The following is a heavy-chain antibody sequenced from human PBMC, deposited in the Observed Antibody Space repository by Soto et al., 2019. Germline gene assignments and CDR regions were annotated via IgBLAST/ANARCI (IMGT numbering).Heavy chain of an antibody. D-gene: IGHD6-19*01. V-gene: IGHV4-31*03. CDR1: GASISSGGYY. CDR3: TRDRGRGPSWSSGWFDY. J-gene: IGHJ4*02. CDR2: IYYSGST. Sequence: SETLSLTCTVSGASISSGGYYWSWIRQHPGKGLEWIGFIYYSGSTYYNPSLKSRVTISVDTSKSQFSLRLNSVTAADTAVYYCTRDRGRGPSWSSGWFDYWGQGTLVTVSS.